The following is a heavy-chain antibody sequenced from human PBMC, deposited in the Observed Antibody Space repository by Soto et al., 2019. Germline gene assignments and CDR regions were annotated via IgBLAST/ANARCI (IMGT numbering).Heavy chain of an antibody. D-gene: IGHD1-26*01. Sequence: EVQLVESGGGLVKPGGSLRLSCAASGFTFSSYSMNWVRQAPGKWLEWVSSISSSSSYIYYADSVKGRFTISRYNAKNSLYLQMNRLRAEDAAVYYWARDRGSGSYYFDYWGQGTLVTVSS. V-gene: IGHV3-21*01. CDR2: ISSSSSYI. CDR3: ARDRGSGSYYFDY. CDR1: GFTFSSYS. J-gene: IGHJ4*02.